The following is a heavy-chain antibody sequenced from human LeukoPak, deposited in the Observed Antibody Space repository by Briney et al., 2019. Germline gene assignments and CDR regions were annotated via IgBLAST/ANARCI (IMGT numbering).Heavy chain of an antibody. J-gene: IGHJ4*02. CDR3: AKDFRGYSSLYYFDY. Sequence: GGSLRLSCAASGFTFSSYAMSWVRQAPGKGLEWVSAISGSGGSTYYSDSVEGRFTISRDNSKNTLYLQMNSLRAEDTAVYYCAKDFRGYSSLYYFDYWGQGTLVTVSS. D-gene: IGHD5-18*01. CDR2: ISGSGGST. CDR1: GFTFSSYA. V-gene: IGHV3-23*01.